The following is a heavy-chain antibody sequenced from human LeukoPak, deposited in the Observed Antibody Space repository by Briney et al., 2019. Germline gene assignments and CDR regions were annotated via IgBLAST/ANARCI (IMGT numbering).Heavy chain of an antibody. D-gene: IGHD5-18*01. J-gene: IGHJ4*02. V-gene: IGHV1-2*02. CDR2: INPNSGGT. CDR1: GYTFTGYY. Sequence: ASVKVSCKASGYTFTGYYIHWVRQAPGQGIEWMGWINPNSGGTNYAHKFQGRVTMTRDTSISTAYMELSRLRSDDTAVYYCARAPSWIQLWLLGYWGQGTLVTVSS. CDR3: ARAPSWIQLWLLGY.